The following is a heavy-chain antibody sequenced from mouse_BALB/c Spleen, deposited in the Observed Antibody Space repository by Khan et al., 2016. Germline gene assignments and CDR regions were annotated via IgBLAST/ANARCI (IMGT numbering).Heavy chain of an antibody. CDR1: GFSLTNSG. D-gene: IGHD2-4*01. V-gene: IGHV2-9*02. Sequence: QVQLKESGPGLVAPSQSLSITCTVSGFSLTNSGVHWVRQPPGKGLDWLGVIWAGGSTDYNSALMSRLSITKANSQNQVFLKMNSLQTDDTAMYYCARDDQDYDAWFASWGQGTLVTVSA. CDR3: ARDDQDYDAWFAS. J-gene: IGHJ3*01. CDR2: IWAGGST.